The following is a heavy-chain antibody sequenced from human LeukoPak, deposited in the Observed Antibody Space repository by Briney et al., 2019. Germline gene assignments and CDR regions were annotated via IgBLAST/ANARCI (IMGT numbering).Heavy chain of an antibody. CDR3: ARDIKGMWFGELLD. CDR2: IIPIFGTS. J-gene: IGHJ4*02. D-gene: IGHD3-10*01. Sequence: ASVKVSCKASGYTFTSYGISWVRQAPGQGLEWMGGIIPIFGTSNYAQKFQGRITITADKSTSTTYMELSSLRSEDTAVYYCARDIKGMWFGELLDWGQGTRVTVSS. CDR1: GYTFTSYG. V-gene: IGHV1-69*06.